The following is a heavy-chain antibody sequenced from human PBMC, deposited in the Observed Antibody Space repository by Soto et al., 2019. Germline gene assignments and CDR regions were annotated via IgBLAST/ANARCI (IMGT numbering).Heavy chain of an antibody. J-gene: IGHJ6*02. V-gene: IGHV4-4*07. CDR3: ARGGGVTIFGVVPRYYYYGMDV. CDR1: GGSISSYY. D-gene: IGHD3-3*01. Sequence: SETLSLTCTVSGGSISSYYWSWIRQPAGKGLEWFGRIYTSGSTNYNPSLKSRVTMSVDTSKNQFSLKLSSVTAADTAVYYCARGGGVTIFGVVPRYYYYGMDVWGQGTTVTVSS. CDR2: IYTSGST.